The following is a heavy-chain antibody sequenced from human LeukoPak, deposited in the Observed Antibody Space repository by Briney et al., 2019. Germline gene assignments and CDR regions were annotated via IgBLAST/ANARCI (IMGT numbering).Heavy chain of an antibody. V-gene: IGHV3-30*01. CDR2: ISYDGSNK. Sequence: GGSLRLSCAASGFTFSSYAMHWVRQAPGKGLEWVAVISYDGSNKYYADSVKGRFTISRDNSKNTMCLQMNSLSAEDTAVYYCATDPTGPNYNMDVWGKGTTVTVSS. D-gene: IGHD1-7*01. J-gene: IGHJ6*03. CDR3: ATDPTGPNYNMDV. CDR1: GFTFSSYA.